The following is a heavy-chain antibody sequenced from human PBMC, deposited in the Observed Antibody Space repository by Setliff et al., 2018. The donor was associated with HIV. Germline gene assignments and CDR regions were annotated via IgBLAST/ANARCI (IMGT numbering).Heavy chain of an antibody. Sequence: GGSLRLSCAASGFTFSGYWMHWVRQAPGKGLVWVSRINSDGSSTTYADSVKGRFTIFRDNAKNTLYLQMNSLRAEDTAVYYCARGGSNSWSPFDYWGQGTLVTVSS. V-gene: IGHV3-74*01. CDR1: GFTFSGYW. CDR3: ARGGSNSWSPFDY. CDR2: INSDGSST. J-gene: IGHJ4*02. D-gene: IGHD6-13*01.